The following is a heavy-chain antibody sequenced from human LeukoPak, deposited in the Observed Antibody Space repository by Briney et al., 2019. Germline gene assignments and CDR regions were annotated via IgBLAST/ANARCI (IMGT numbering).Heavy chain of an antibody. CDR3: TTLWGRKEKGWPKSGYFYH. J-gene: IGHJ1*01. D-gene: IGHD3-16*01. CDR1: GFTFTNAY. Sequence: KTGGSLRLSCEVSGFTFTNAYMSWVRQAPGKGLEWVGRIKTNTDGGTTDYAAPVKGRFSISRDDSKNLLYLQMNNLMTEDTAVYHCTTLWGRKEKGWPKSGYFYHWGQGTQVTVSS. V-gene: IGHV3-15*01. CDR2: IKTNTDGGTT.